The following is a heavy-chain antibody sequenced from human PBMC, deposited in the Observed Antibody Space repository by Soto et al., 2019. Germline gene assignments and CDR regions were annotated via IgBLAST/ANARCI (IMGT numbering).Heavy chain of an antibody. Sequence: QVQLVQSGGEVKTPGASVTVSCKASGYTFINYHITWVRQAPGQGLEWMAWINTYNGMTDYAQKFQGGVTMTRDTSTSTAYMELRNLGSDDTAVYFCAKSPRGEMATDWGQGTLVTVSS. CDR3: AKSPRGEMATD. V-gene: IGHV1-18*01. J-gene: IGHJ4*02. CDR2: INTYNGMT. D-gene: IGHD5-12*01. CDR1: GYTFINYH.